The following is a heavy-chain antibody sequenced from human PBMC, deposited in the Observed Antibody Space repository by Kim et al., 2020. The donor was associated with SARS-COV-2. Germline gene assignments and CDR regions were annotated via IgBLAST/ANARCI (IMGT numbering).Heavy chain of an antibody. CDR3: ARGTAVAGEYYFDY. J-gene: IGHJ4*02. Sequence: NPSLESRVTSAADTSKSQFSLKLSAMTAADTAVFYCARGTAVAGEYYFDYWGQGTLVTASS. V-gene: IGHV4-59*09. D-gene: IGHD3-16*01.